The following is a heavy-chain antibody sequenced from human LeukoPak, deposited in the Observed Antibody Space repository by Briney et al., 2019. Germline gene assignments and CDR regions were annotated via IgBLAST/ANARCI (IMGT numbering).Heavy chain of an antibody. V-gene: IGHV3-9*01. CDR2: ISWNSGSI. Sequence: GRSLRLSCAASGFTFDDYAMHWVRQAPGKGLEWVSGISWNSGSIGYADSVKGRFTISRDNAKNSLYLQMNSLRAEDTALYYCAKDLSGWSEGAEYFQHWGQGTLVTVSS. CDR3: AKDLSGWSEGAEYFQH. J-gene: IGHJ1*01. CDR1: GFTFDDYA.